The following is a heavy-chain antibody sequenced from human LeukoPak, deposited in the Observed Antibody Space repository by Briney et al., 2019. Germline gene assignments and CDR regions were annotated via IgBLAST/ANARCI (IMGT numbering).Heavy chain of an antibody. D-gene: IGHD3-9*01. Sequence: AGGSLRLSCAASGFTFSSYWMSWVRQAPGKGLEWVGFIRSKAYGGTTEYAASVKGRFTISRDDSKSIAYLQMNSLKIEDTAVYYCTRANVLRYFDWLFTGDYWGQGTLVTVSS. CDR1: GFTFSSYW. V-gene: IGHV3-49*04. CDR3: TRANVLRYFDWLFTGDY. J-gene: IGHJ4*02. CDR2: IRSKAYGGTT.